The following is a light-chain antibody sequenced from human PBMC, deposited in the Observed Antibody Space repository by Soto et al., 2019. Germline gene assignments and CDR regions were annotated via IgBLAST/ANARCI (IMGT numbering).Light chain of an antibody. Sequence: QSVLTQPASVSGSPGQSITISCTGTGSDVGGYNYVSWYQQHPGKAPKLMIYDVSNRPSGVSNRFSGSKSGNTASLTISGLQAEDEADYYCSSYRSNSPSYVFGAGTKLTVL. CDR3: SSYRSNSPSYV. CDR1: GSDVGGYNY. V-gene: IGLV2-14*01. J-gene: IGLJ1*01. CDR2: DVS.